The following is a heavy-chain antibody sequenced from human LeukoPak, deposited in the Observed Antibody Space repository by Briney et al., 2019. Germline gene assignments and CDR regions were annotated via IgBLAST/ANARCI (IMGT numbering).Heavy chain of an antibody. J-gene: IGHJ4*02. D-gene: IGHD3-22*01. V-gene: IGHV4-39*07. CDR3: AREKGENYESSGYVDY. Sequence: SETLSLTCTVSGGSISSSSYYWGWIRQPPGKGLEWIGSIYYSGSTYYNPSLKSRAAISVDTSKNQFSLKLSSVTAADTAVYYCAREKGENYESSGYVDYWGQGTLVTVSS. CDR2: IYYSGST. CDR1: GGSISSSSYY.